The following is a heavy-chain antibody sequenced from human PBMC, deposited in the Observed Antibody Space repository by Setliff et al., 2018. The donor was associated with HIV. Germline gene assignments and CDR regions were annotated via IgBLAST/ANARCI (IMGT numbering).Heavy chain of an antibody. J-gene: IGHJ1*01. CDR2: IFHSGSA. V-gene: IGHV4-4*02. D-gene: IGHD2-15*01. CDR3: AKAAPGSIPGFPEYFHH. CDR1: GGPISTRYW. Sequence: SETLSLTCAVPGGPISTRYWWSWVRQTPGKGLEWIGEIFHSGSAHYNPSLESRVTISIDTSKNRFSLKLTSVTAADSAVYFCAKAAPGSIPGFPEYFHHWGQGTMVTVSS.